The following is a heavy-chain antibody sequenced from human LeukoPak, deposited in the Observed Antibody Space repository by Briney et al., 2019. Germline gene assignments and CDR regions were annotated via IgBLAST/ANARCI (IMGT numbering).Heavy chain of an antibody. V-gene: IGHV1-18*01. CDR2: ISAYNGNT. Sequence: ASVKVSCKAPGYTFTMYGISWVRQAPGQGLEWMGWISAYNGNTNYAQKLQGRVTMTTDTSTGTAYMELRSLRSDDTAVYYCARDVHGDYGSGWFDPWGQGTLVSVSS. D-gene: IGHD4-17*01. CDR1: GYTFTMYG. J-gene: IGHJ5*02. CDR3: ARDVHGDYGSGWFDP.